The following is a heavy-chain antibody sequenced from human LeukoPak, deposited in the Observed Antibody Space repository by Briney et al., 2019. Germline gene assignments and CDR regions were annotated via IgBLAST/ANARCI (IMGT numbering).Heavy chain of an antibody. J-gene: IGHJ3*02. CDR1: GYTFTSYG. CDR3: ARDPGGDYDSVEDAFDI. Sequence: ASVKVSCKASGYTFTSYGISWVRQAPGQGLEWMGWISAYNGNTNYAQKLQGRVTMTTDTSTSTAYMELRSLRSDDTAVYYCARDPGGDYDSVEDAFDIWGQGTMVTVSS. CDR2: ISAYNGNT. V-gene: IGHV1-18*01. D-gene: IGHD4-17*01.